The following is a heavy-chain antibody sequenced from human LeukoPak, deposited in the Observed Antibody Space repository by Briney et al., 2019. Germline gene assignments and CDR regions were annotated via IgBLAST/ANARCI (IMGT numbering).Heavy chain of an antibody. CDR2: IYPGDSDT. J-gene: IGHJ4*02. CDR3: ARTGPYYYGSGRPYSKGSFDY. Sequence: GASLRISFKGSGYSFTSYWIGWVRQLPGKGLEWMGIIYPGDSDTRYSPSFQGQVTISADKSISTAYLQWSSLKASDTAMYYCARTGPYYYGSGRPYSKGSFDYWGQGTLVTVSS. V-gene: IGHV5-51*01. CDR1: GYSFTSYW. D-gene: IGHD3-10*01.